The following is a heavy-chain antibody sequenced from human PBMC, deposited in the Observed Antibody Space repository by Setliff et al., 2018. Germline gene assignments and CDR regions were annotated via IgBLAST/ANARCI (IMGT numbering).Heavy chain of an antibody. D-gene: IGHD2-15*01. V-gene: IGHV1-69*05. J-gene: IGHJ5*02. Sequence: SVKVSCKASGDSFNNYAISWVRQAPGQGLEWMGGIIPMFGTPVYAQKFQDRVTITTDESTSTAYMELDSLRSEDTAVYYCARSPAVLGIVYLDPWGQGTLVTVSS. CDR2: IIPMFGTP. CDR1: GDSFNNYA. CDR3: ARSPAVLGIVYLDP.